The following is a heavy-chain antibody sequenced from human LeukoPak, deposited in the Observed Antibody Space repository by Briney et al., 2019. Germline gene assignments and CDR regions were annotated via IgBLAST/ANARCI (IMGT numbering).Heavy chain of an antibody. J-gene: IGHJ6*02. D-gene: IGHD6-13*01. V-gene: IGHV3-23*01. CDR1: GFTFSTYA. CDR2: ISGSGSNT. CDR3: ARLRPYSSDWYAYYGMDV. Sequence: GGSLRLSCAASGFTFSTYAMSWVRQAPGKGLELVSTISGSGSNTYYADSVKGRFTISRDNAKNSLYLQMNSLRAEETAVYYCARLRPYSSDWYAYYGMDVWGQGTTVTVSS.